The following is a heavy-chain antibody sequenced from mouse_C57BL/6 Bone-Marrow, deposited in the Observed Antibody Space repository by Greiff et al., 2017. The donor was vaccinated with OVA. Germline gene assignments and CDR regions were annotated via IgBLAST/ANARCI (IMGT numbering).Heavy chain of an antibody. Sequence: EVQGVESGGGLVKPGGSLKLSCAASGFTFSDYGMHWVRQAPEQGLEWVAYISSGSSTIYYAATVKGRFTISRDNAKNTMFQKMTRLRSEDTAMYYWARGYDDYDVGAMDYWGQGTSVTVSS. D-gene: IGHD2-4*01. CDR1: GFTFSDYG. CDR2: ISSGSSTI. CDR3: ARGYDDYDVGAMDY. V-gene: IGHV5-17*01. J-gene: IGHJ4*01.